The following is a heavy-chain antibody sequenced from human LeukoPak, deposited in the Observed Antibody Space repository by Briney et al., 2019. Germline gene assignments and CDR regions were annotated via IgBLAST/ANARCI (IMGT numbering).Heavy chain of an antibody. D-gene: IGHD3-16*01. CDR2: ISLYHGGRT. J-gene: IGHJ5*02. V-gene: IGHV4-38-2*02. CDR1: GYSISLRYY. CDR3: ARDYDPGGFDP. Sequence: PSETLSLTCTVSGYSISLRYYWGWIRQPPGKGLEWIGSISLYHGGRTYYNPSLKSRVTISVDTSKNQFSLNLSSVTAADTAVYYCARDYDPGGFDPWGQGTLVTVSS.